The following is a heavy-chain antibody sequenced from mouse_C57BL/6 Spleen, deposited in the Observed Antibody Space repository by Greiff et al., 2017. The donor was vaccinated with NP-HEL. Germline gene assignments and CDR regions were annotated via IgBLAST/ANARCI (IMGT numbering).Heavy chain of an antibody. CDR1: GYTFTSYG. V-gene: IGHV1-81*01. J-gene: IGHJ1*03. Sequence: VQLQESGAELARPGASVKLSCKASGYTFTSYGISWVKQRTGQGLEWIGEIYPRSGNTYYNEKFKGKATLTADTSPSTAYMELRSLTSEDSAVYFCARSITTVVATDWYFDVWGTGTTVTVSS. CDR3: ARSITTVVATDWYFDV. D-gene: IGHD1-1*01. CDR2: IYPRSGNT.